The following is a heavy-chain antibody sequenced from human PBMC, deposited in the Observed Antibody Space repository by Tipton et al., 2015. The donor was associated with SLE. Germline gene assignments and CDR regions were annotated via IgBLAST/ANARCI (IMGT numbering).Heavy chain of an antibody. J-gene: IGHJ1*01. CDR2: IYYSGSA. D-gene: IGHD5-12*01. Sequence: TLSLTCTVSGGSISPHYWTWIRQPPGKGLEWIGYIYYSGSADYNPSLKSRVTMSVDMSKNQFSLRLTSVTAADTAVYYCATNGHGETYEFFTEYLRHWGQGTLVTVSS. CDR1: GGSISPHY. CDR3: ATNGHGETYEFFTEYLRH. V-gene: IGHV4-59*11.